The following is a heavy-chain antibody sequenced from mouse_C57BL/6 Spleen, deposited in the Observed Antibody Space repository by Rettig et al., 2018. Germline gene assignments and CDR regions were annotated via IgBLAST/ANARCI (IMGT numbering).Heavy chain of an antibody. V-gene: IGHV14-4*01. CDR3: TTVVHY. CDR1: GFNINDDH. CDR2: IDPENGAT. J-gene: IGHJ2*01. D-gene: IGHD1-1*01. Sequence: SVKLSCTTSGFNINDDHMHWAKQRPEQGLEWIGWIDPENGATEYASKSQGKATITADTSSNTAYLQLSRLTSEDTAVYYCTTVVHYWGQGTTLTVSS.